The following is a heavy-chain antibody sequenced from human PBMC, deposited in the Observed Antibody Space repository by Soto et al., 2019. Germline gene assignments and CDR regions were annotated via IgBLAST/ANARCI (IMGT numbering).Heavy chain of an antibody. CDR2: IWYDGSNK. D-gene: IGHD3-10*01. CDR1: GFTFSSYG. CDR3: AREQYYYGSGSYSTRNYYYYGMDV. J-gene: IGHJ6*02. Sequence: PGGSLRLSCAASGFTFSSYGMHWVRQAPGKGLEWVAVIWYDGSNKYYADSVKGRFTISRDNSKNTLYLQMNSLRAEDTAVYYCAREQYYYGSGSYSTRNYYYYGMDVWGQGTTVTVSS. V-gene: IGHV3-33*01.